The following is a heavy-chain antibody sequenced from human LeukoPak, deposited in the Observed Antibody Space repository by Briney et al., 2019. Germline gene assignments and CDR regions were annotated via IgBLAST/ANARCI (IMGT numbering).Heavy chain of an antibody. D-gene: IGHD3-22*01. CDR3: ARLYDSSGYYYEGFDY. CDR1: GYSFTSYW. J-gene: IGHJ4*02. Sequence: GESLKISCKGSGYSFTSYWIGWVRQMPGKGLEWMGIIYPGDSDTRYSPSFQGQVTISADESISTAYLQWSSLKASDTAMYYCARLYDSSGYYYEGFDYWGQGTLVTVSS. CDR2: IYPGDSDT. V-gene: IGHV5-51*01.